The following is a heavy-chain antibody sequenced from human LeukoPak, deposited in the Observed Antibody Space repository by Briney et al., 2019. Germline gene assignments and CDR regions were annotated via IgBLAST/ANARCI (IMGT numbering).Heavy chain of an antibody. CDR3: ARIFDS. V-gene: IGHV4-61*05. J-gene: IGHJ4*02. CDR1: GGPVYTSDYY. Sequence: SETLSLTCTVSGGPVYTSDYYWGWIRQSPGKGLEWIGDIFYNGKTNYNPSLRGRVTISINTSRNQFSLKLASVTAADTAVYYCARIFDSWGQGTLVTVSS. CDR2: IFYNGKT.